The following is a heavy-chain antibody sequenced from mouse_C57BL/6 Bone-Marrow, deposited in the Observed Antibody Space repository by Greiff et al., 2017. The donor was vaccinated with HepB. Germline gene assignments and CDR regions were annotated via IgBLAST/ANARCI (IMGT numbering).Heavy chain of an antibody. J-gene: IGHJ3*01. CDR2: ISNGGGST. CDR1: GFTFSDYY. CDR3: ARPYYYGSSGFAY. Sequence: EVQRVESGGGLVQPGGSLKLSCAASGFTFSDYYMYWVRQTPEKRLEWVAYISNGGGSTYYPDTVKGRFTISRDNAKNTLYLQMSRLKSEDTAMYYCARPYYYGSSGFAYWGQGTLVTVSA. V-gene: IGHV5-12*01. D-gene: IGHD1-1*01.